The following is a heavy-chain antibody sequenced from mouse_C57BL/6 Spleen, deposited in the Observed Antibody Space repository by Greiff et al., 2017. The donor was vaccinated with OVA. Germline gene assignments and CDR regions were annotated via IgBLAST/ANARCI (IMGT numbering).Heavy chain of an antibody. CDR2: IDPETGGT. CDR3: TRSNGDY. D-gene: IGHD2-5*01. V-gene: IGHV1-15*01. CDR1: GYTFTDYE. Sequence: QVHVKQSGAELVRPGASVTLSCKASGYTFTDYEMHWVKQTPVHGLEWIGAIDPETGGTAYNQKFKGKAILTADKSSSTAYMELRSLTSEDSAGYYCTRSNGDYWGQGTTLTVSS. J-gene: IGHJ2*01.